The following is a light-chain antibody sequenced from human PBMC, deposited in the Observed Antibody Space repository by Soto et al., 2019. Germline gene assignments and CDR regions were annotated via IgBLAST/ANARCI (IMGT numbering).Light chain of an antibody. CDR3: SSYTTSSFL. V-gene: IGLV2-14*01. CDR2: EVS. CDR1: SNDVGGYNY. J-gene: IGLJ2*01. Sequence: QSVLTQPASVSGSPGQSITISCTGTSNDVGGYNYVSWYQQHPGKAPKLLIYEVSNRPSGVSNRFSGSKSGNTASLTISGLQAEDEADFYCSSYTTSSFLFGGGTKLTVL.